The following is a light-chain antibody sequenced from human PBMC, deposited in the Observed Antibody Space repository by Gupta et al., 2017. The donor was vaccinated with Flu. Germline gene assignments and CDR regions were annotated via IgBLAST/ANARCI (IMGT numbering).Light chain of an antibody. CDR1: STNIVSNN. J-gene: IGLJ1*01. V-gene: IGLV1-44*01. Sequence: VAIFCSGSSTNIVSNNVIWYQQLPGPAPTLLIFGNNQRPSGVPDRFCCSKSGTCASPAISVLQSEDEADDYYSACADTLNGSEVFGTGTKVTVL. CDR2: GNN. CDR3: SACADTLNGSEV.